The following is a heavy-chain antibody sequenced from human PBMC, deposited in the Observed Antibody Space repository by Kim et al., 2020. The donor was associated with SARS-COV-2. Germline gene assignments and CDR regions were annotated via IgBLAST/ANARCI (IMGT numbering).Heavy chain of an antibody. V-gene: IGHV4-30-2*05. D-gene: IGHD1-26*01. J-gene: IGHJ4*02. Sequence: YNPSLLSRVTISVDTSHDQFSLKLSSVTAADRAVYYCARVEVAATTSYFDYWGQGTLVTVSS. CDR3: ARVEVAATTSYFDY.